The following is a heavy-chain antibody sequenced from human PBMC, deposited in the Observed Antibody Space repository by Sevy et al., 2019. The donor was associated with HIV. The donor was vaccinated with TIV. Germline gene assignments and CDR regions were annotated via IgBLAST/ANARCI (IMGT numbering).Heavy chain of an antibody. V-gene: IGHV1-24*01. CDR1: GKTLSDIS. Sequence: ASVKVSCKVSGKTLSDISMHWVRQAPGKGLEWMGSFDPEDGETLYAQNFRARVTMTEDTSTDTAYMELSSLRSEDTAVYYCATTKDYYDSSGDPFDYWGQGSLVTVSS. D-gene: IGHD3-22*01. CDR3: ATTKDYYDSSGDPFDY. J-gene: IGHJ4*02. CDR2: FDPEDGET.